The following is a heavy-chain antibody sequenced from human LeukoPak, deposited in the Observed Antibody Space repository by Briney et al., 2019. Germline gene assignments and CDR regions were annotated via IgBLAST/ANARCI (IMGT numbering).Heavy chain of an antibody. V-gene: IGHV3-49*03. J-gene: IGHJ4*02. CDR3: TRDPTHVRLRKCYYFDY. CDR2: IRSKAYGGTT. D-gene: IGHD4-17*01. Sequence: GGSLRLSCTASGFTFGDYAMSWFRQAPGKGLEWVGFIRSKAYGGTTEYAASVKGRFTISRDDSKSIAYLQMNSLKTEDTAVYYCTRDPTHVRLRKCYYFDYWGQGTLVTVSS. CDR1: GFTFGDYA.